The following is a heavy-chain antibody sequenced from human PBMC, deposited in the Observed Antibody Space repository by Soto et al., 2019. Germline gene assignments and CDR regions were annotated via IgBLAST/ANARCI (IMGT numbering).Heavy chain of an antibody. J-gene: IGHJ4*02. CDR3: ARGGHVVVVTAALDF. Sequence: QGQLMQSGAEVKKPGASVKVSCKASGDTFTEYYIHWVRQAPGQGLEWMGTVNPSGGHTTYAQHFLGRVTMTRDTSTSTLYMELTSLTSEDTAVYYCARGGHVVVVTAALDFWGQGTLVTVSS. V-gene: IGHV1-46*01. CDR1: GDTFTEYY. CDR2: VNPSGGHT. D-gene: IGHD2-21*02.